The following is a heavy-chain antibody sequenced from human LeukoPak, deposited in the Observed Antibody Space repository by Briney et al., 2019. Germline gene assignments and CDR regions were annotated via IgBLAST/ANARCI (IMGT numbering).Heavy chain of an antibody. Sequence: GGSLRLSCAASGFTFSSYWMSWVRQAPGKGLEWVANIKQDGSEKYYVDSVKGRFTISRDNAKNSLYLQMNSLRAEDTAVYYCATHRGGSSSWYPLFDYWGQGTLVTVSS. D-gene: IGHD6-13*01. V-gene: IGHV3-7*01. J-gene: IGHJ4*02. CDR2: IKQDGSEK. CDR1: GFTFSSYW. CDR3: ATHRGGSSSWYPLFDY.